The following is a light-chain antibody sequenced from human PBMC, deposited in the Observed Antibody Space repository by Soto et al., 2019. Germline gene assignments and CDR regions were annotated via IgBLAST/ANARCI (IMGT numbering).Light chain of an antibody. CDR1: QSVRSSH. CDR3: QQYGTSSRT. Sequence: DIVMTQSPATLSVSPGGTATLSCRTSQSVRSSHLAWYQQKSGQAPRLLIYGASSRATGIPGRFSGSGSGTDFTLTISRLEPEDFAVYYCQQYGTSSRTFGQGTKVDIK. V-gene: IGKV3-20*01. CDR2: GAS. J-gene: IGKJ1*01.